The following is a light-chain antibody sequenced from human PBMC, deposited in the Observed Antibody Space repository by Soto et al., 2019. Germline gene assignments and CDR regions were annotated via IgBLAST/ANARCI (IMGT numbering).Light chain of an antibody. CDR1: QSLLHSSGNNY. CDR3: MQVQQTPIT. Sequence: DIVMTQSPLSLPVTPGEPASISCRSSQSLLHSSGNNYLDWYVQKPGQSPHLLIYWGSNRASGVPDRFSGSGSGTDFTLKISRVEAEDVGIYYCMQVQQTPITFGQGTRLEIK. J-gene: IGKJ5*01. V-gene: IGKV2-28*01. CDR2: WGS.